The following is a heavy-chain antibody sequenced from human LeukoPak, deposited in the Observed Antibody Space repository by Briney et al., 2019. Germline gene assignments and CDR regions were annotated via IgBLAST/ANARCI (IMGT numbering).Heavy chain of an antibody. V-gene: IGHV1-2*02. CDR2: INPNSGGT. D-gene: IGHD6-13*01. CDR1: GYTFTSYG. Sequence: ASVKVSCKASGYTFTSYGISWVRQAPGQGLEWLGWINPNSGGTNYAQKFQGRVTMTSDTSISTAYMALNSLRSDDAAVYYCARTSAGAAAGEFDYWGQGTLVTVSS. CDR3: ARTSAGAAAGEFDY. J-gene: IGHJ4*02.